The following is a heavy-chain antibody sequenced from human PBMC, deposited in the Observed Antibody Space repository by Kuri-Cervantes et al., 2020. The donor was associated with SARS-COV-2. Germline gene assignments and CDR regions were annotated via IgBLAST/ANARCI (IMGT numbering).Heavy chain of an antibody. V-gene: IGHV3-66*02. CDR2: IYSGGST. D-gene: IGHD3-22*01. J-gene: IGHJ3*02. CDR3: ARDPPDSSGYWSGSFDI. CDR1: GFTVSSNY. Sequence: GESLKISCAASGFTVSSNYMGWVRQAPGKGLEWVSVIYSGGSTNYADSVKGRLTISRDNSTNTLYLQMNSLRTEDTAVYYCARDPPDSSGYWSGSFDIWGQGTMVTVSS.